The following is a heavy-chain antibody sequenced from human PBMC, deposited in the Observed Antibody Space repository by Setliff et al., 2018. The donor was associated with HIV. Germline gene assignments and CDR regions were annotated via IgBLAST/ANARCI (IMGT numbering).Heavy chain of an antibody. J-gene: IGHJ4*02. CDR3: AKVAYSGYDWGADYFDY. Sequence: QTGGSLRLSCAASGFTFSSYGMHWVRQAPGKGLEWVAVIWYDGSNKYYADSVKGRFTISRDNSKNTLYLQMNSLRAEDTAVYYCAKVAYSGYDWGADYFDYWGQGTLVTVSS. D-gene: IGHD5-12*01. CDR2: IWYDGSNK. V-gene: IGHV3-33*06. CDR1: GFTFSSYG.